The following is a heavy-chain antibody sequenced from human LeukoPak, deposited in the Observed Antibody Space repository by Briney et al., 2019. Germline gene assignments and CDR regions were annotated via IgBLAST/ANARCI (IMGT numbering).Heavy chain of an antibody. J-gene: IGHJ4*02. CDR1: GFTFSSYG. V-gene: IGHV3-30*18. CDR2: ISYDGSNK. D-gene: IGHD5-24*01. CDR3: AKLLEDGYNQYYFDY. Sequence: GGSLRLSCAASGFTFSSYGMHWVRQAPGKGLEWVAVISYDGSNKYYADSVKGRFTISRDNSKNTLYLQMNSLRAEDTAVYYCAKLLEDGYNQYYFDYWGQGTLVTVSS.